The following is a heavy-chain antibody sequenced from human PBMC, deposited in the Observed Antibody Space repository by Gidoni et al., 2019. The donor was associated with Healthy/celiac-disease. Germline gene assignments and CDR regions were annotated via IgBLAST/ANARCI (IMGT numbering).Heavy chain of an antibody. CDR1: GFTFDDYA. J-gene: IGHJ6*02. CDR3: AKDCGGDRFYGMDV. CDR2: ISWNSGSI. Sequence: EVQLVESGGGLVQPGRSLRLSCAASGFTFDDYAMHWVRQAPGKGLEWVSGISWNSGSIGYADSVKGRFTISRDNAKNSLYLQMNSLRAEDTALYYCAKDCGGDRFYGMDVWGQGTTVTVSS. V-gene: IGHV3-9*01. D-gene: IGHD2-21*02.